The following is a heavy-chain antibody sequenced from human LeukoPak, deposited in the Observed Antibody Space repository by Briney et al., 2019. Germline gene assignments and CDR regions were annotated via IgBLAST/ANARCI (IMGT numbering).Heavy chain of an antibody. Sequence: GRSLRLSCAASGFTFSSYGMHWVRQAPGKGLEWVAVIWYDGSNKYYADSVKGRFTISRDNSKNTLYPQMNSLRAEDTAVYYCARETSVGYCSSTSCYIDYWGQGTLVTVSS. J-gene: IGHJ4*02. CDR2: IWYDGSNK. CDR1: GFTFSSYG. CDR3: ARETSVGYCSSTSCYIDY. V-gene: IGHV3-33*01. D-gene: IGHD2-2*02.